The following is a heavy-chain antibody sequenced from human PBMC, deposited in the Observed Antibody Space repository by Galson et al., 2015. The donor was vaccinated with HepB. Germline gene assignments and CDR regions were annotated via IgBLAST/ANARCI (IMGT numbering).Heavy chain of an antibody. CDR2: ISGSGGST. J-gene: IGHJ4*02. CDR3: AKDGEGYDILTGPPFDY. V-gene: IGHV3-23*01. CDR1: GFTFSSYA. D-gene: IGHD3-9*01. Sequence: SLRLSCAASGFTFSSYAMSWVRQAPGKGLEWVSAISGSGGSTYYADSVKGRFTISRDNSKNTLYLQMNSLRAEDTAVYYCAKDGEGYDILTGPPFDYWGQGTLVTVSS.